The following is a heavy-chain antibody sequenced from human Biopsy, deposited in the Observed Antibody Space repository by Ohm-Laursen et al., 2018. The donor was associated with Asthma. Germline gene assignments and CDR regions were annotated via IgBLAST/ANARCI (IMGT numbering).Heavy chain of an antibody. CDR3: ARVKDGYNFDY. V-gene: IGHV4-30-2*01. J-gene: IGHJ4*02. CDR1: GGSISSGGYS. D-gene: IGHD5-24*01. Sequence: TLSLTCAVSGGSISSGGYSWGWIRQPPGKGLEWIGYIYHSGSTYYNPPLKSRVTISVDRSKNQFSLKLSSVTAADTAVYYCARVKDGYNFDYWGQGTLVTVSS. CDR2: IYHSGST.